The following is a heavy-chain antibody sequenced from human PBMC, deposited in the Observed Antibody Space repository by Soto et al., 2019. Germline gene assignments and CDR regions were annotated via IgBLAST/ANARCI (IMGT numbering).Heavy chain of an antibody. CDR2: ISAYNGNT. Sequence: ASVKVSCKASGYTFTCYGISWVRQAPGQGLEWMGWISAYNGNTNYAQKLQGRVTMTTDTSTSTAYMELRSLRSDDTAVYYCAREGGGSWYDYYYYYMDVWGKGTTVTVSS. D-gene: IGHD6-13*01. CDR3: AREGGGSWYDYYYYYMDV. CDR1: GYTFTCYG. V-gene: IGHV1-18*01. J-gene: IGHJ6*03.